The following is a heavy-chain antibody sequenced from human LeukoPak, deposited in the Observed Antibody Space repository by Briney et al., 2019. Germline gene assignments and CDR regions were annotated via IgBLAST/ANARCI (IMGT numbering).Heavy chain of an antibody. Sequence: AGGSLLLSCAASGFTFSSYGMNWVRPAPGKGLEWVAVISYDGSNKYYADSVKGRFTISRDNSKNTLYLQMNSLRAEDTAVYYCAKDRGYYDSSGYFSIDYYFDYWGQGTLVTVSS. CDR2: ISYDGSNK. CDR3: AKDRGYYDSSGYFSIDYYFDY. J-gene: IGHJ4*02. CDR1: GFTFSSYG. V-gene: IGHV3-30*18. D-gene: IGHD3-22*01.